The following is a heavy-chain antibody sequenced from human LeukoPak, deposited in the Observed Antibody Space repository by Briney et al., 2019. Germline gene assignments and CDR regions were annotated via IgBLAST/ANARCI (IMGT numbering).Heavy chain of an antibody. CDR1: GFTFSSYA. V-gene: IGHV3-64D*06. CDR3: VKARYYGSGLPPSYFDY. D-gene: IGHD3-10*01. J-gene: IGHJ4*02. CDR2: ISSNGGST. Sequence: PGGSLRLSCSASGFTFSSYAMHWVRQAPGKGLEYVSAISSNGGSTYYADSVKGRFTISRDNSKNTLYLQMSSLRAEDTAVYYCVKARYYGSGLPPSYFDYWGQGTLVTASS.